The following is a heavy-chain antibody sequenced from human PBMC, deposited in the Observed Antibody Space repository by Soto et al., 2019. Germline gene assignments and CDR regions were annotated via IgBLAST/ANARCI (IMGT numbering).Heavy chain of an antibody. Sequence: KTGGSLRLSCAASGFKFSDHYMTWIRQAPGKGLEWVSKISGGGGITYYADSVKGRFTVSRDNAKNSLYLQMNSLRAEDTALYYCAGDPFYYASGFWGQGTLVTVSS. CDR2: ISGGGGIT. CDR3: AGDPFYYASGF. D-gene: IGHD3-10*01. V-gene: IGHV3-11*01. CDR1: GFKFSDHY. J-gene: IGHJ4*02.